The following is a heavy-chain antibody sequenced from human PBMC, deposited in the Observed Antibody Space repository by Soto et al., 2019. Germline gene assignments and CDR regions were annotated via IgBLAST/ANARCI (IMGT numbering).Heavy chain of an antibody. Sequence: QVQLVQSGAEVKKPGSSVKVSCKASGGTFSSYAISWVRQAPGQGLEWMGGIIHIFGTANYAQKFQGRVTITADESTSSAYMELSSLRSEDTAVYYCARVPITPDLPAAEDYYYGMYVWGQGTTVTVAS. CDR3: ARVPITPDLPAAEDYYYGMYV. D-gene: IGHD2-2*01. CDR2: IIHIFGTA. CDR1: GGTFSSYA. V-gene: IGHV1-69*01. J-gene: IGHJ6*02.